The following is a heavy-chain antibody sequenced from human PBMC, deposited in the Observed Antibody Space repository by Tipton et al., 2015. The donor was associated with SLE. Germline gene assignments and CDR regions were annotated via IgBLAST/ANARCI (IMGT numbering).Heavy chain of an antibody. V-gene: IGHV1-18*01. CDR1: GYTFTSYG. CDR3: ATSNYDRSGPNWFDP. CDR2: ISAYDGNT. D-gene: IGHD3-22*01. Sequence: QLVQSGAEVKKPGASVKVSCKASGYTFTSYGISWVRQAPGQGPERMGWISAYDGNTNYAQKLQGRVTMTTDTSTSTAYMELRSLRSDDTAVYYCATSNYDRSGPNWFDPWGQGPRVTVSS. J-gene: IGHJ5*02.